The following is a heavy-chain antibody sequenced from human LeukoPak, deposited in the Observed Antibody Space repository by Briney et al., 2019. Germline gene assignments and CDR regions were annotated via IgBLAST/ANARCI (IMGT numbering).Heavy chain of an antibody. CDR1: GFTFSGYA. CDR2: IISNGEST. D-gene: IGHD6-13*01. V-gene: IGHV3-64*03. J-gene: IGHJ4*02. Sequence: GGSLRLSCSASGFTFSGYAMHWVRQAPGKGLEYVSAIISNGESTYYSDSVKYRFTISRDNSKNTLYLQMSSLRPEDTAVYYCVKSASTWYLFDYWGQGTLVTVSS. CDR3: VKSASTWYLFDY.